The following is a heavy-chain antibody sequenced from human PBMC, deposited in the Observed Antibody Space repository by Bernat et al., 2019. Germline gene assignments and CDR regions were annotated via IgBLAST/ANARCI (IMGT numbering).Heavy chain of an antibody. CDR3: ARVGYSQILYYYYYGMDV. D-gene: IGHD5-18*01. CDR2: IYYSGST. Sequence: QLQLQESGPGLVKPSETLSLTCTVSGGSISSSSYYWGWIRQPPGKGLEWIGSIYYSGSTYYNPSLKSRVTISVDTSKNQFSLKLSSVTAADTAVYYCARVGYSQILYYYYYGMDVWGQGTTVTVSS. J-gene: IGHJ6*02. V-gene: IGHV4-39*07. CDR1: GGSISSSSYY.